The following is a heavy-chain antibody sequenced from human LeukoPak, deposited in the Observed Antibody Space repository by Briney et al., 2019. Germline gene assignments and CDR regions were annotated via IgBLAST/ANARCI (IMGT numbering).Heavy chain of an antibody. D-gene: IGHD3-10*01. Sequence: SVKVSCRAPGVTFSRCALSWVRQAPGHGLDWLGGIVPLAGTTNLAQKFQDRVTITADGSTSTIYMEPSSLTSEDTAVYYCARDPGAPVRSFDIWGQGTMVTVFS. CDR1: GVTFSRCA. V-gene: IGHV1-69*01. CDR3: ARDPGAPVRSFDI. CDR2: IVPLAGTT. J-gene: IGHJ3*02.